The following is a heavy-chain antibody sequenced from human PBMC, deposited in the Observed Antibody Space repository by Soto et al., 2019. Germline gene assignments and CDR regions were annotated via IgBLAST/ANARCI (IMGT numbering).Heavy chain of an antibody. CDR3: ARSGGSYSGDAFDI. D-gene: IGHD1-26*01. CDR1: GGTFSSYA. J-gene: IGHJ3*02. CDR2: IIPIFGTA. Sequence: GASVKVSCKASGGTFSSYAISWVRQAPGQGLEWMGGIIPIFGTANYAQKFQGRVTITADDSTSTAYMELCSLISEYTAVCYCARSGGSYSGDAFDIWGQGTMVTVSS. V-gene: IGHV1-69*13.